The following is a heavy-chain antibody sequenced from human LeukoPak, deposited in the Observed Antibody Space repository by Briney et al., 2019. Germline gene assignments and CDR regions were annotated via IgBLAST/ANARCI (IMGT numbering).Heavy chain of an antibody. CDR2: IYYSGST. V-gene: IGHV4-59*01. CDR1: GGSISSYY. Sequence: KTSETLSLTCTVSGGSISSYYWSWIRQPPGKGLEWIGYIYYSGSTNYNPSLKSRVTISVDTSKNQFSLKLSSVTAADTAVYYCARGQYGSGSYSLKYYFDYWGQGTLVTVSS. J-gene: IGHJ4*02. CDR3: ARGQYGSGSYSLKYYFDY. D-gene: IGHD3-10*01.